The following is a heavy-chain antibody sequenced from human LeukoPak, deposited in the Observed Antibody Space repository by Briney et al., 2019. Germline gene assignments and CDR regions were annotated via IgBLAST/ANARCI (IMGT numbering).Heavy chain of an antibody. V-gene: IGHV3-48*03. Sequence: HPGGSLRLSCAASGFTFSSYEMNWVRQAPGKGLEWVSYISSSGSTIYYADSVKGRFTISRDNAKNSLFLQMNSLRAEDTAVYYCARVDRKVQLWPTERYYYYMDVWGKGTTVTVSS. CDR2: ISSSGSTI. D-gene: IGHD5-18*01. J-gene: IGHJ6*03. CDR3: ARVDRKVQLWPTERYYYYMDV. CDR1: GFTFSSYE.